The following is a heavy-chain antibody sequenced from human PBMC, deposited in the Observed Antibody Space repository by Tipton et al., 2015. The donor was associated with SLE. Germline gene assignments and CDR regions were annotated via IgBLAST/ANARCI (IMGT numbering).Heavy chain of an antibody. J-gene: IGHJ3*02. CDR3: ARGVGIAVAGSLDI. V-gene: IGHV3-74*02. CDR1: GFTFSSYW. Sequence: VQLVQSGGGSVQPGGSLRLSCAASGFTFSSYWMHWVRQAPGKGLVWVSRINTDGSSTKYADSVKGRFTISRDNAKNTLYLQINSLRAEDTAVYYCARGVGIAVAGSLDIWGQGTMVTVSS. CDR2: INTDGSST. D-gene: IGHD6-19*01.